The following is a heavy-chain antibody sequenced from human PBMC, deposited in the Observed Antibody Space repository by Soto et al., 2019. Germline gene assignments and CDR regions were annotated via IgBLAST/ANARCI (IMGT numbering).Heavy chain of an antibody. Sequence: VQLVQSGAEVKNPGASLKVSCKASGYTFTSYGISWVRQAPGPALEWMGSISAYTGNTKYAQKPQSRVTMTIATATTTSSRELRSLWSDDTAVYYCAGNIRVAGISTTCYWSGALDPWGQGTPVTVSS. V-gene: IGHV1-18*04. CDR2: ISAYTGNT. CDR1: GYTFTSYG. CDR3: AGNIRVAGISTTCYWSGALDP. D-gene: IGHD2-2*01. J-gene: IGHJ5*02.